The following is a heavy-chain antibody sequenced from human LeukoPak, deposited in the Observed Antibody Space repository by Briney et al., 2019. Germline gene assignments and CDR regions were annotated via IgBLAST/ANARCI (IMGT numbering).Heavy chain of an antibody. V-gene: IGHV3-23*01. CDR3: AKDLFRFDL. CDR1: GGSISSSSYY. Sequence: ETLSLTCTVSGGSISSSSYYWGWIRQPPGKGLEWVAGITGSGGTTHYADSVKGRFTISRDNSENTLYLQMNSLRAEDTAVYYCAKDLFRFDLWGQGALVTVSS. D-gene: IGHD3-3*01. J-gene: IGHJ4*02. CDR2: ITGSGGTT.